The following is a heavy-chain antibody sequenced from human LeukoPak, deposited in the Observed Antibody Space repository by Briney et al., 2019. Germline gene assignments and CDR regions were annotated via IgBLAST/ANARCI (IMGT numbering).Heavy chain of an antibody. Sequence: SETLSLTCTVSGGSISSYYWSWIRQPPGKGLEWIGYIYYSGSTNYNPSLKSRVTISVATSKNQFSLKLSSVTAADTAVYYCARTYDFWSGYYTSWFDPWGQGTLVTVSS. D-gene: IGHD3-3*01. CDR1: GGSISSYY. V-gene: IGHV4-59*08. J-gene: IGHJ5*02. CDR3: ARTYDFWSGYYTSWFDP. CDR2: IYYSGST.